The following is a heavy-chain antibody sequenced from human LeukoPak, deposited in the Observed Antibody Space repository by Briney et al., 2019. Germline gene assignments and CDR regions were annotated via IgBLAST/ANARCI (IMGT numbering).Heavy chain of an antibody. CDR1: GFTFSTYN. D-gene: IGHD2-15*01. CDR2: ITSSSSYI. Sequence: KSGGSLRLSCAASGFTFSTYNMNWVRQAPGKGLEWVSSITSSSSYIYYADSVKGRFTISRDNAKNSLYLQMNSLRAEDTAVYYCARTYCSGGSCYGYNWFNPWGQGTLVTVSS. J-gene: IGHJ5*02. CDR3: ARTYCSGGSCYGYNWFNP. V-gene: IGHV3-21*04.